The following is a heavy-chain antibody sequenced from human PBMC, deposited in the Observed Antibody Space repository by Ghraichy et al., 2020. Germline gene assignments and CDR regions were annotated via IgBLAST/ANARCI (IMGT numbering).Heavy chain of an antibody. CDR3: ARDYYDSSGYQRHDWYFDL. D-gene: IGHD3-22*01. CDR1: GYTFTSYY. J-gene: IGHJ2*01. V-gene: IGHV1-46*01. CDR2: INPSGGST. Sequence: ASVKVSCKASGYTFTSYYIHWVRQAPGQGLEWMGIINPSGGSTSYAQKFQGRVTMTWDTSTSTVYMELSSLRSEDTAVYYCARDYYDSSGYQRHDWYFDLWGRGTLVTVSS.